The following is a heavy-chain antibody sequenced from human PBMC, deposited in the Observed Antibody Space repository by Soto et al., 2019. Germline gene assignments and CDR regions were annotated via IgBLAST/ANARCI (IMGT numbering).Heavy chain of an antibody. CDR2: ISSSGSTI. J-gene: IGHJ6*02. CDR1: GFTFSDYY. Sequence: GGSLRLSCAASGFTFSDYYMSWIRQAPGKGLEWVSYISSSGSTIYYADSVKGRFTVSRDNAKNSLYLQMNSLRAEDTAVYYCARDCVSAIRPVVIEYGMDVWGQGTTVTVSS. V-gene: IGHV3-11*01. CDR3: ARDCVSAIRPVVIEYGMDV. D-gene: IGHD2-15*01.